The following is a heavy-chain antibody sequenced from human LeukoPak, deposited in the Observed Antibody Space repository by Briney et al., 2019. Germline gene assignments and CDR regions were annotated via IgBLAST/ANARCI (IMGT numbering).Heavy chain of an antibody. V-gene: IGHV3-7*01. CDR3: ARDSSLRLWFHS. Sequence: PGGSLRLSCAASGFTFSNFWMTWVRQAPGKGLEWVANMRQDGSEKFYVDSVKGRFTISRDNAKSSLYLQMNSLRAEDTAVYYCARDSSLRLWFHSWGQGTLVTVSS. CDR2: MRQDGSEK. J-gene: IGHJ5*02. CDR1: GFTFSNFW. D-gene: IGHD4-11*01.